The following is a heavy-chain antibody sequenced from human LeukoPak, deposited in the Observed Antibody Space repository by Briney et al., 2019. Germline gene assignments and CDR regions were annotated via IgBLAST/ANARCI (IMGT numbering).Heavy chain of an antibody. CDR2: ISAYNGDT. D-gene: IGHD3-16*01. J-gene: IGHJ4*02. CDR1: GYAFTDYG. V-gene: IGHV1-18*01. Sequence: VASVKVSCKASGYAFTDYGFTWVRQAPGQGLEWVGWISAYNGDTNYAQKLQGRVTMTTDTSTSTAYMELRSLRSDDTAVYYCVRIAERHLQYYFDYWGLGSLVTVSS. CDR3: VRIAERHLQYYFDY.